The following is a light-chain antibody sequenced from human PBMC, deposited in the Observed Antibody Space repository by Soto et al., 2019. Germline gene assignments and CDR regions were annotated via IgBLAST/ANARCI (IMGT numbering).Light chain of an antibody. CDR3: QQRDNWPWT. CDR1: QSVRSN. CDR2: DAS. V-gene: IGKV3-11*01. Sequence: EIVLTQSPATLSLSPGERATLSCRASQSVRSNVAWYQHKPGQAPRLLIYDASNRATDIPGRFSGSGSGTDVTLTNSNLEREDFAVYYCQQRDNWPWTFGQGAKVEIK. J-gene: IGKJ1*01.